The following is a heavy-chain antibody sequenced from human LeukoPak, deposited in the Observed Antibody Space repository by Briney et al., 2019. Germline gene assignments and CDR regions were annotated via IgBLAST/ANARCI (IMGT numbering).Heavy chain of an antibody. J-gene: IGHJ3*02. V-gene: IGHV3-21*04. Sequence: GGSLTLSCAAAGFTFTDYSMNWVRQAPGKGLEWVSTISSDSGHIYYADSVKGRFTISRDNSKNTLYLQMNSLRAEDTAVYYCAKDNTPQDAIDAFDIWGQGTMVTVSS. CDR3: AKDNTPQDAIDAFDI. D-gene: IGHD2-2*01. CDR1: GFTFTDYS. CDR2: ISSDSGHI.